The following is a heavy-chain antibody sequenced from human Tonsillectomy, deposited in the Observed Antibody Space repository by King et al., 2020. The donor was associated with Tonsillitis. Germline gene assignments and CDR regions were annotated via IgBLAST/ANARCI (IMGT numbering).Heavy chain of an antibody. Sequence: VQLVESGGGLVQPVGSLRLSCAASGFTFSNYWMSWVRQAPGKGLEWVANIDQDGSKKFYVDSVKGRFTISRDNTKNSLYLQMNSLRAEDTAVYYCTSFWSGYFDYWGQGTLVTVSS. CDR1: GFTFSNYW. CDR3: TSFWSGYFDY. D-gene: IGHD3-3*01. V-gene: IGHV3-7*01. J-gene: IGHJ4*02. CDR2: IDQDGSKK.